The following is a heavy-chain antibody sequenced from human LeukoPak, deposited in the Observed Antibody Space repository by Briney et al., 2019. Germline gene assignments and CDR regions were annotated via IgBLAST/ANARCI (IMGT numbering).Heavy chain of an antibody. CDR1: GFTFSNYL. Sequence: GWSLRLSCAASGFTFSNYLMRWDHQAPGKGLGWVSSIKSDGSSIMYADSVKGRFAISGDNAKSTLYLQMNSLRAEDTAVYYCARDLDFGGYSNFDYWGQGTMVTVSS. J-gene: IGHJ4*02. V-gene: IGHV3-74*03. CDR2: IKSDGSSI. D-gene: IGHD4-23*01. CDR3: ARDLDFGGYSNFDY.